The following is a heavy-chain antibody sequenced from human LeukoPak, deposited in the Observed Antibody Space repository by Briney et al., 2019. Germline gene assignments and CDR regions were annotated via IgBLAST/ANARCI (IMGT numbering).Heavy chain of an antibody. V-gene: IGHV3-23*01. CDR2: ISGSGGST. D-gene: IGHD2-15*01. Sequence: GGSLRLSCAASGFTFSSYAMSWVRQAPGKGLEWVSAISGSGGSTYYADSVKGRFTISRDNSKNTLYLQMNSLRAEVTAVYYCAKSPDWVVALFDYWGQGTLVTVSS. J-gene: IGHJ4*02. CDR3: AKSPDWVVALFDY. CDR1: GFTFSSYA.